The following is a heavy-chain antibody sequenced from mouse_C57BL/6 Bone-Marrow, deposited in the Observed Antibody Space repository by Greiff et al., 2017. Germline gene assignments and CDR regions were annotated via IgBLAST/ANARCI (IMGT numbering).Heavy chain of an antibody. J-gene: IGHJ2*01. Sequence: EVQLQQSGTVLARPGASVKMSCKTSGYTFTSYWMHWVKQRPGQGLEWIGAIFPGNSDTRYNQKFKGKAKLTAVTSASTASMELSSLTNEDCGVYYCTRYRDYMDYWGQGTTLTVSS. D-gene: IGHD2-12*01. CDR2: IFPGNSDT. CDR3: TRYRDYMDY. V-gene: IGHV1-5*01. CDR1: GYTFTSYW.